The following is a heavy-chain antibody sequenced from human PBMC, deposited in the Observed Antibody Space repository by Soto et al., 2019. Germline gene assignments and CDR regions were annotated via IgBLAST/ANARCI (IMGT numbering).Heavy chain of an antibody. Sequence: SETLSLTCTVSGGSISSSSYYWGWIRQPPGKGLEWIGSIYYSGSTYYNPSLKSRVTISVDTSKNQFSLKLSSVTAADTAVYYCARGGYSSGWYDGARYWFDPWGQGTLVTVSS. V-gene: IGHV4-39*07. CDR3: ARGGYSSGWYDGARYWFDP. D-gene: IGHD6-19*01. J-gene: IGHJ5*02. CDR1: GGSISSSSYY. CDR2: IYYSGST.